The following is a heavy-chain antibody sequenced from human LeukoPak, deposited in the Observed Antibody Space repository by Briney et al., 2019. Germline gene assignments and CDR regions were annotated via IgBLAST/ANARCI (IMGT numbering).Heavy chain of an antibody. D-gene: IGHD6-19*01. J-gene: IGHJ4*02. CDR1: GYTFSDYY. CDR3: ATLRRSGWYIGD. CDR2: INPYSGGT. V-gene: IGHV1-2*02. Sequence: ASVKVSCKASGYTFSDYYMHWVRQAPGHGLEWMGWINPYSGGTNYAEKFQGRVTMTRDTSITTAYMELSSLRSDDTAMYYCATLRRSGWYIGDWGQGTLVTVSS.